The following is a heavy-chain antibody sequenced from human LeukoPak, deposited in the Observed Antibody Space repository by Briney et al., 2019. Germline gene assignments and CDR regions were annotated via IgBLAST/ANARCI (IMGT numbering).Heavy chain of an antibody. V-gene: IGHV6-1*01. Sequence: SQTLSLTCALSGDSLSSNSAAWNWLRQSPSRGLEWLVRTYYRSKWYNDYAISVKSRISINPDTSKNQVSLQLNSVTPEDTAVYYCARYGGSYYYYGMDVWGRGTTVTVSS. CDR1: GDSLSSNSAA. CDR2: TYYRSKWYN. CDR3: ARYGGSYYYYGMDV. D-gene: IGHD3-10*01. J-gene: IGHJ6*02.